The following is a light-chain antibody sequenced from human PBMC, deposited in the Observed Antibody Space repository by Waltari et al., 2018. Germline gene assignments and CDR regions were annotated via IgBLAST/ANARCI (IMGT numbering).Light chain of an antibody. CDR2: QDG. V-gene: IGLV3-1*01. CDR1: ELGIRF. Sequence: SYDLTQPPSVSVSPGQTASVTCSGHELGIRFVCWYQQKPCQSPILVIYQDGRRPSGIPGRFSGSNSGNTATLTISGTQAVDEADYYCQAWESGTWGVFGGGTRLTVL. J-gene: IGLJ3*02. CDR3: QAWESGTWGV.